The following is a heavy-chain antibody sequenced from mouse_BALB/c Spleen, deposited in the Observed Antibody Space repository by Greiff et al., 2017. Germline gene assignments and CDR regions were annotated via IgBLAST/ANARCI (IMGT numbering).Heavy chain of an antibody. Sequence: EVKLVESGPGLVKPSQSLSLTCTVTGYSITSDYAWNWIRHFPGNKLEWMGYISYSGSTSYNPSLKSRISITRDTSKNQFFQQLNSVNTEDTATYYCTREYCNYEYCDVWAAGTTVTVAS. CDR2: ISYSGST. V-gene: IGHV3-2*02. CDR1: GYSITSDYA. CDR3: TREYCNYEYCDV. D-gene: IGHD2-10*02. J-gene: IGHJ1*01.